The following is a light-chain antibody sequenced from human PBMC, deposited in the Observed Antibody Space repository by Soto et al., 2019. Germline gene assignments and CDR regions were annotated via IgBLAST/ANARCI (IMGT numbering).Light chain of an antibody. Sequence: QSALTQPASVSGSPGQSITISCTGTSSDVGAYNYVSWYQQYPGKAPKVMIYGVTTRPSGVSNRFSGSKTGNTASLTISGLQAEDEADYYCFSHRGGDSHVFGTGTKVTVL. V-gene: IGLV2-14*01. CDR1: SSDVGAYNY. J-gene: IGLJ1*01. CDR3: FSHRGGDSHV. CDR2: GVT.